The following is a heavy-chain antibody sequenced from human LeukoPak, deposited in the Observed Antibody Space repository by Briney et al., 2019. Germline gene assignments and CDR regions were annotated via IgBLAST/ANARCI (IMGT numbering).Heavy chain of an antibody. J-gene: IGHJ3*01. D-gene: IGHD5-24*01. Sequence: SETLSLTCTVSGGSMSHHWSWIRQSPGKGLEWIGYISHTASTNYNPSLKSRVTLSIDTSKSQLSFQLTSVTAADTAVYCCAREKSPERKTWLQLGAFDVWGQGTVVTVSS. CDR2: ISHTAST. CDR3: AREKSPERKTWLQLGAFDV. CDR1: GGSMSHH. V-gene: IGHV4-59*11.